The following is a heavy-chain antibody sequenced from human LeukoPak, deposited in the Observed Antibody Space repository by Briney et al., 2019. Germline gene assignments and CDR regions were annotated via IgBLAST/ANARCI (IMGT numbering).Heavy chain of an antibody. CDR1: GFTFSKSA. J-gene: IGHJ4*02. CDR3: AKGQSSGSGQYFFGN. V-gene: IGHV3-23*01. CDR2: ISSSGDST. Sequence: GGSLRLSCAASGFTFSKSAMAWVRQAPGKGLDYISAISSSGDSTYYADSVKGRFTISRDNSKNTMYLQMNFLGAGDAAVYYCAKGQSSGSGQYFFGNWGQGALVSVSS. D-gene: IGHD2-15*01.